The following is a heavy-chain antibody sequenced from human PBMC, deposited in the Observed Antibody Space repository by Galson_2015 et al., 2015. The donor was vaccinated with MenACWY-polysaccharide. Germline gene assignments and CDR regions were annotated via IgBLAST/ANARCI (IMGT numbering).Heavy chain of an antibody. CDR1: GFTFSDYD. CDR2: TSGSGSAT. J-gene: IGHJ4*02. D-gene: IGHD3-10*01. Sequence: SLKLSCTASGFTFSDYDMHWVRQAPGKGLEWVSYTSGSGSATYFADSVKGRFIISRDNAKNSLYLQMNSLRSEDTAVYYCARDPRGARSSYFDNWGQGTKVTVSS. CDR3: ARDPRGARSSYFDN. V-gene: IGHV3-11*01.